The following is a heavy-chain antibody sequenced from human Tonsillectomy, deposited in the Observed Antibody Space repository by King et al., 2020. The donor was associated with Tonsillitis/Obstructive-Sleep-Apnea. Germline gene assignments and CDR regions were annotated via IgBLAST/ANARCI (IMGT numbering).Heavy chain of an antibody. CDR2: ISGGGDST. D-gene: IGHD7-27*01. CDR1: RFTFSSYA. Sequence: VQLVESGGGLVQPGGSLRLSCAVSRFTFSSYAMGWVRQAPGKGLEWVSGISGGGDSTYYADSVKGRFIISRDNSKNTLYLKMNSLRAEDTAVYYCAKAPASNWGVSHFWYLDLWGRGTLVTVSS. V-gene: IGHV3-23*04. CDR3: AKAPASNWGVSHFWYLDL. J-gene: IGHJ2*01.